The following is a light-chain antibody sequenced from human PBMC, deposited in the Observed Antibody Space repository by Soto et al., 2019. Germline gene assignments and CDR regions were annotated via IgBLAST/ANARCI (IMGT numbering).Light chain of an antibody. CDR3: AAWDDSLNGYV. Sequence: QSVLTQPPSASGTPGQRVTISCSGSSSNIGSNTVNRYQQLPGTAPKLLIYSYNQRPSGVPDRFSDSKSGTSASLAISGLQSEDEADYYCAAWDDSLNGYVFGTGTKLTVL. CDR1: SSNIGSNT. V-gene: IGLV1-44*01. CDR2: SYN. J-gene: IGLJ1*01.